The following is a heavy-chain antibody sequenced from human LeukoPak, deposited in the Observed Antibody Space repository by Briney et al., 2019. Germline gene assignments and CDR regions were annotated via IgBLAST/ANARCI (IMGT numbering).Heavy chain of an antibody. CDR2: ISSSSSYI. CDR3: ARDTYDFWSGFDY. D-gene: IGHD3-3*01. V-gene: IGHV3-21*01. Sequence: PGGSMRLSRAASGFTFSSYSMNCVRQAPGKGLEWVSSISSSSSYIYYADSVKGRLTISRDNAKNSLYLQMNSLRAEDTAVYYSARDTYDFWSGFDYWGQGTLVTVSS. CDR1: GFTFSSYS. J-gene: IGHJ4*02.